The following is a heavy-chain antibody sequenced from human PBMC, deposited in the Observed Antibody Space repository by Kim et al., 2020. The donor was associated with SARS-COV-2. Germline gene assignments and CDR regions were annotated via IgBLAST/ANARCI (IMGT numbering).Heavy chain of an antibody. V-gene: IGHV3-20*01. J-gene: IGHJ4*02. D-gene: IGHD3-22*01. Sequence: GGSLRLSCAASGFTFDDYGMSWVRQAPGKGLEWVSGINWNGGSTGYADSVKGRFTISRDNAKNSLYLQMNSLRAEDTALYHCARVGRWDYDSSGELDYWGQGTLVTVSS. CDR1: GFTFDDYG. CDR3: ARVGRWDYDSSGELDY. CDR2: INWNGGST.